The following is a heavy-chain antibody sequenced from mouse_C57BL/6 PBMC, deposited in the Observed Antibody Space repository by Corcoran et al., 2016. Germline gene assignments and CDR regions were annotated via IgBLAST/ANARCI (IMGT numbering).Heavy chain of an antibody. D-gene: IGHD1-1*01. CDR1: GFSLSTSGMG. CDR2: IYWDDDK. Sequence: QVTLKESGPGILQSSQTLSLTCSFSGFSLSTSGMGVSWIRQPSGKGLEWLAHIYWDDDKRYNPSLKSRLTISKDTSRNQVFLKITSVYTADTATYYCARYYYGSPYAMDYWGQGTSVTVSS. CDR3: ARYYYGSPYAMDY. J-gene: IGHJ4*01. V-gene: IGHV8-12*01.